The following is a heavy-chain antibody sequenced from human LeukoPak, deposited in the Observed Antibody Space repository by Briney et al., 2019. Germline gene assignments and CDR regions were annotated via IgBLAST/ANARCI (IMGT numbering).Heavy chain of an antibody. CDR3: ARRLHYYDSIIEDY. J-gene: IGHJ4*02. D-gene: IGHD3-22*01. Sequence: PSETLSLTCAVYGGSFSGYYWSWLRQPPGKGLEWIGEINHSESTNYNPSLKSRVTISVDTSKNQFSLKLSSVTAADTAVYYCARRLHYYDSIIEDYWGQGTLVTVSS. CDR2: INHSEST. CDR1: GGSFSGYY. V-gene: IGHV4-34*01.